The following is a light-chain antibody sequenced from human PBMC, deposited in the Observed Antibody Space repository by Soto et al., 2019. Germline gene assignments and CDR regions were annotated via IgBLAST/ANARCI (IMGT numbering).Light chain of an antibody. CDR1: QSVSSSY. J-gene: IGKJ2*01. Sequence: EIVLTQSPGTLSLSPGERATLSCRASQSVSSSYLAWYQQKPGQAPRLLIYGASSRATGIPDRFSGSGSGTDFTLTISRLEPEDFAVYYCQQYVSSSLYTFGQGTKLEIK. V-gene: IGKV3-20*01. CDR3: QQYVSSSLYT. CDR2: GAS.